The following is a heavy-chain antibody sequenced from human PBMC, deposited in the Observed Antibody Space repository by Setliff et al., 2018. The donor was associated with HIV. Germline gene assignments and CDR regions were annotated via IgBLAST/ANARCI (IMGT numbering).Heavy chain of an antibody. D-gene: IGHD5-18*01. J-gene: IGHJ3*02. V-gene: IGHV4-39*01. CDR2: IYFSGST. Sequence: PSETLSLTCTVSGGSISSSSHYWGWIRQPPGKGLEWIGSIYFSGSTYYSPSLKSRVTISVDTSKNQFSLKLSSVTAADTAVYYCARPRYTYGTPPAFDIWGRGTVVTVSS. CDR3: ARPRYTYGTPPAFDI. CDR1: GGSISSSSHY.